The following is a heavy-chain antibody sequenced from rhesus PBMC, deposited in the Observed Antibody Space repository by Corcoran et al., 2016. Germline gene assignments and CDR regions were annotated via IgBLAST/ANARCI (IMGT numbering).Heavy chain of an antibody. V-gene: IGHV2-1*01. CDR3: ARLRRYSGYSFSPHFDY. D-gene: IGHD5-24*01. CDR2: IYWDDDK. Sequence: QVTLKASGPALVKPTQLLTLTCTFSGFSLSTSGMGVGLLRQPSRTTLEWLANIYWDDDKRYSTSLKSRLTISKDTSKNQVVLTMTNMDPVDTATYYGARLRRYSGYSFSPHFDYWGQGVLVTVSS. J-gene: IGHJ4*01. CDR1: GFSLSTSGMG.